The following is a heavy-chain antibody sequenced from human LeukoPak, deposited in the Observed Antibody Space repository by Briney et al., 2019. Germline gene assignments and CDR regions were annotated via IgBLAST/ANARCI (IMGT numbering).Heavy chain of an antibody. J-gene: IGHJ3*02. CDR3: VRNRGWYALDM. V-gene: IGHV3-7*01. Sequence: GGSLRLSCAASRFTFSDYWMTWVRQAPGQGLEWVANINKDENQKQYVDSVKGRFTISRDNAKNSMYLQLNSLRAEDTGVCYCVRNRGWYALDMWGQGTMVTVSS. CDR2: INKDENQK. CDR1: RFTFSDYW. D-gene: IGHD6-19*01.